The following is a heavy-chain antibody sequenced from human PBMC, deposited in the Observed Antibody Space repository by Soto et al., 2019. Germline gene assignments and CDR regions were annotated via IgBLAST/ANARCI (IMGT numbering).Heavy chain of an antibody. CDR1: GFTFSSYW. V-gene: IGHV3-74*01. Sequence: GGSLRLSCAASGFTFSSYWMHWVRQAPGKGLVWVSRIKGDGSETNYADSVKGRFTISRDNAKNTLYLQLNSLRAEDTAVYYCLRGNSGYGNFDYWGQGXRVTVSS. J-gene: IGHJ4*02. CDR3: LRGNSGYGNFDY. D-gene: IGHD5-12*01. CDR2: IKGDGSET.